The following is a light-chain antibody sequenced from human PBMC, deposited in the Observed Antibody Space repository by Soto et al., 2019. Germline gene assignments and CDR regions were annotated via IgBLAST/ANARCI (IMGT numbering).Light chain of an antibody. V-gene: IGKV1-12*01. CDR3: QQADSFPLT. CDR1: QDISSW. J-gene: IGKJ4*01. CDR2: AAS. Sequence: DIQMTQSPSSVSASVGDRVTITRRASQDISSWLAWYQQKPGNAPKVLIFAASTLQRGVPSRFSGSGPGTDFTLTISSLQPEDFATYFCQQADSFPLTFGGGTKVDIK.